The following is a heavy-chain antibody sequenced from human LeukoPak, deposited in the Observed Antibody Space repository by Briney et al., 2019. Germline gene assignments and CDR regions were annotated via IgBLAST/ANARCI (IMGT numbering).Heavy chain of an antibody. CDR1: GGSISSYY. D-gene: IGHD2-2*02. V-gene: IGHV4-59*01. CDR2: IYYGGSN. Sequence: SETLSLTCTVSGGSISSYYWSWIRQPPGKGLEWIGYIYYGGSNNYNSALKSQVTISADTSKNQFSLKLSSVTAADTAVYYCARIGGIPLGSFDIWGQGTMVTVSS. CDR3: ARIGGIPLGSFDI. J-gene: IGHJ3*02.